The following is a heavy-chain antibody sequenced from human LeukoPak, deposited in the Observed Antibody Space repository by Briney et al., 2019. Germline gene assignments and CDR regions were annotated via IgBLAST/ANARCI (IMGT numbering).Heavy chain of an antibody. D-gene: IGHD3-10*01. J-gene: IGHJ4*02. CDR1: GYSFTSYW. Sequence: GESLKTSCKGSGYSFTSYWISWVRQMPGKGLEWMGRIDPSDSYTNYSPSFQGHVTISADKSISTAYLQWSSLKASDTAMYYCARGAEDYYDYWGQGTLVTVSS. CDR3: ARGAEDYYDY. CDR2: IDPSDSYT. V-gene: IGHV5-10-1*01.